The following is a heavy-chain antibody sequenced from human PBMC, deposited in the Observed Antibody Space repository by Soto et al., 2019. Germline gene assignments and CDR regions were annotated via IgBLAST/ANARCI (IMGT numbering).Heavy chain of an antibody. CDR2: INGGGGTT. Sequence: GSLRLSCAASGFTFNSYAMSWVRQAPGKGLERVSAINGGGGTTYYADSVKGRFTISRDNSKNTLYLQMNSLRAEDTAFYYCAKGYYFDYWGQGTLVTVSS. CDR1: GFTFNSYA. V-gene: IGHV3-23*01. CDR3: AKGYYFDY. J-gene: IGHJ4*02.